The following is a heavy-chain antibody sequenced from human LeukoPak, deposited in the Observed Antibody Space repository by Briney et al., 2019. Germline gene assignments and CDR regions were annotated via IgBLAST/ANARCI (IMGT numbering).Heavy chain of an antibody. CDR3: ARVTGGIASGY. D-gene: IGHD6-13*01. J-gene: IGHJ4*02. CDR1: GGSISSGYYY. CDR2: INYSGNT. V-gene: IGHV4-30-4*08. Sequence: PSQTLSLTCTVSGGSISSGYYYWSWIRQPPGNGLEWFGYINYSGNTYYNPSLKSRVTISVNTSKNEFSMKLISVTAADTAVYYCARVTGGIASGYWGQGTMVTVSS.